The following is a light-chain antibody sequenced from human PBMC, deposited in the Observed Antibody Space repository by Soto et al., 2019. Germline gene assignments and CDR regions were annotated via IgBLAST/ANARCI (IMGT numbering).Light chain of an antibody. CDR2: EVG. CDR3: SSYTSSTTRV. Sequence: SVLTHPASVSGSPGQSITISCTGTSSDVGGYNYVSWYQQHPGKAPKLMIYEVGNRPSGVSNRFSASKSGNTASLTISGLQAEDEADYYCSSYTSSTTRVFGTGTKVTVL. V-gene: IGLV2-14*01. J-gene: IGLJ1*01. CDR1: SSDVGGYNY.